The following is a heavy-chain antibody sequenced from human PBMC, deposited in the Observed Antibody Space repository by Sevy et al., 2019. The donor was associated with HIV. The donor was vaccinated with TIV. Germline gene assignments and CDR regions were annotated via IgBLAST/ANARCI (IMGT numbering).Heavy chain of an antibody. CDR3: ARGRVWGSYSADAFDI. CDR1: GYTFTSYD. D-gene: IGHD3-16*01. Sequence: ASVKVSCKASGYTFTSYDINWVRQATGQGLEWMGWMNPNSGNTGYAQKFQGRVTMTRNTSISPAYMELSSLRSEDTALYYCARGRVWGSYSADAFDIWGQGTMVTVSS. CDR2: MNPNSGNT. V-gene: IGHV1-8*01. J-gene: IGHJ3*02.